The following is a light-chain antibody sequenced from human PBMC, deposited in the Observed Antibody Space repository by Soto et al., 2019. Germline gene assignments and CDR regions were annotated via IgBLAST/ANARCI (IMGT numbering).Light chain of an antibody. V-gene: IGLV2-14*01. CDR3: SSYAGSSNV. CDR2: EVT. Sequence: QSALTQPASVSGSPGQSITISCTGTSSDVGGYNHVSWYQHHPGKAPKLMIYEVTKRPSGVSNRFSGSKSGDTASLTVSGLQAEDEADYYCSSYAGSSNVFGTGTKVTVL. CDR1: SSDVGGYNH. J-gene: IGLJ1*01.